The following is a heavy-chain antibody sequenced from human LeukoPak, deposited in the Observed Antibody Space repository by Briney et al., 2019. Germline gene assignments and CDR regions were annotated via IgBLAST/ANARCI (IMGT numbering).Heavy chain of an antibody. CDR3: ARLIAAAGTPYYFDY. CDR1: GYPFSTYW. Sequence: TGQSLKISCKGSGYPFSTYWIGWVRQMPGQGLEWMGIIYPGDSTTRYSPPFEGQVTISADNSVSTTYLTWTSLKASDTAMYYCARLIAAAGTPYYFDYWGQGTLVTVSS. V-gene: IGHV5-51*03. J-gene: IGHJ4*02. CDR2: IYPGDSTT. D-gene: IGHD6-13*01.